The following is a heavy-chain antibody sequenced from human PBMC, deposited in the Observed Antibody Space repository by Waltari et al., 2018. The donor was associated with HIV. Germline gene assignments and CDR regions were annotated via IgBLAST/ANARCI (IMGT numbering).Heavy chain of an antibody. V-gene: IGHV3-23*01. Sequence: EVQLLESGGGLVQPGGSLRLSCAASGFTFSSYAMNLVRQAPGKRVGWVSDISANSATIKYADSVKGRFTISRDNSKNTLYLQMKSLRAEDTAVYYCTKRAEAYSSNGAYGMDVWGQGTTVTVSS. CDR1: GFTFSSYA. CDR2: ISANSATI. CDR3: TKRAEAYSSNGAYGMDV. J-gene: IGHJ6*02. D-gene: IGHD6-13*01.